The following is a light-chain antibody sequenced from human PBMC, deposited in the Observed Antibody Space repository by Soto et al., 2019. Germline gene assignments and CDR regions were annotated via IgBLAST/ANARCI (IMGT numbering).Light chain of an antibody. CDR2: GVS. CDR3: EQYGSSPRT. J-gene: IGKJ1*01. Sequence: EIVLTQSPVTLSLSPGDSATLSCRARQSVSSIYFAWYQQKRGQAPRLLIYGVSSRATGIPDRFSGSGSGTDFTLTISRLEPEDSAVYYCEQYGSSPRTFGQGTKVDIK. V-gene: IGKV3-20*01. CDR1: QSVSSIY.